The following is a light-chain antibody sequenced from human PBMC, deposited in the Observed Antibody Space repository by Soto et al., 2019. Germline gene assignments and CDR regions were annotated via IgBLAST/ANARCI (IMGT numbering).Light chain of an antibody. CDR2: DAS. V-gene: IGKV1-9*01. J-gene: IGKJ4*01. CDR3: QKYSSAPLT. CDR1: QGISSY. Sequence: DVKLSQSPSFLSASVGDRVSITCRASQGISSYLAWYQQKPGKAPKLLIYDASSLESGVPSRFSGSGSATEFTLTISSLQPEDVATYYCQKYSSAPLTFGGGTKVDIK.